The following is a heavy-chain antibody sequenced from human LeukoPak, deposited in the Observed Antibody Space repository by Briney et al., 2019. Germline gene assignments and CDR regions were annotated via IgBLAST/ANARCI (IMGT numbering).Heavy chain of an antibody. V-gene: IGHV3-7*01. CDR3: ARAGLPYSGDH. CDR2: IKGDGSEI. CDR1: GFTFSTYW. J-gene: IGHJ4*02. Sequence: GGSLRLSCAASGFTFSTYWMRWVRQTPGKGLEWVANIKGDGSEINYVDSVKGRFTISRDNAKNSLSLQMNSLTADDTGVYYCARAGLPYSGDHWGQGTLVTVSS. D-gene: IGHD4-11*01.